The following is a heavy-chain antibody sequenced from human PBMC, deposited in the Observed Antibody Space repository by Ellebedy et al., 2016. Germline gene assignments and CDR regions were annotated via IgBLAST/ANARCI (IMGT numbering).Heavy chain of an antibody. D-gene: IGHD2-21*01. J-gene: IGHJ4*02. V-gene: IGHV4-34*01. CDR2: INDSGRI. Sequence: SETLSLTCAAYGGSFSNYYWSWIRQPPGKGLEWIGEINDSGRISYNPSLKSRVTISVDTSKNQFSLKLSSVTAADAAVYYCARGLAGARMNYWGQGTLVTVS. CDR3: ARGLAGARMNY. CDR1: GGSFSNYY.